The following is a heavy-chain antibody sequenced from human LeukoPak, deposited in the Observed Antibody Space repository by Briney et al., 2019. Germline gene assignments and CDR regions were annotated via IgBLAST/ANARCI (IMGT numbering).Heavy chain of an antibody. J-gene: IGHJ4*02. V-gene: IGHV1-8*01. Sequence: ASVKVSCKASGYTFTSYDINWVRQATGQGLEWMGWMNPNSGNTGYAQKFQGRVTVTRNTSISTAYMELSSLRSEDTAVYYCARARRRWLQLVDYWGQGTLVTVSS. CDR2: MNPNSGNT. CDR3: ARARRRWLQLVDY. CDR1: GYTFTSYD. D-gene: IGHD5-24*01.